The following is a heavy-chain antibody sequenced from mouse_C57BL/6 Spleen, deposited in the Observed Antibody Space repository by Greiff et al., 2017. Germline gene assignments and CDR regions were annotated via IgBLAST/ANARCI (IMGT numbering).Heavy chain of an antibody. CDR3: ARDGHWYFDV. Sequence: EVKVEESGGGLVKPGGSLKLSCAASGFTFSSYAMSWVRQTPEKRLEWVATISDGGSYTYYPDNVKGRFTISRDNAKNNLYLQMSHLKSEDTAMYYCARDGHWYFDVWGTGTTVTVSS. CDR1: GFTFSSYA. D-gene: IGHD1-2*01. J-gene: IGHJ1*03. CDR2: ISDGGSYT. V-gene: IGHV5-4*03.